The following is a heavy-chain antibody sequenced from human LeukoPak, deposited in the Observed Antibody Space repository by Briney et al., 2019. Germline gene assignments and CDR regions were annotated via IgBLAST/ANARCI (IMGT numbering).Heavy chain of an antibody. J-gene: IGHJ4*02. V-gene: IGHV1-2*02. D-gene: IGHD3-22*01. CDR1: GYTFTGYY. Sequence: ASVKVSCKASGYTFTGYYMHWVRQAPGQGLEWMGWINPNSGGTNYAQKFQGRVTMTRDTSISTTYMELSRLRSDDTAVYYCARDLSGYYDSSGYYQSTDYWGQGTLVTVSS. CDR3: ARDLSGYYDSSGYYQSTDY. CDR2: INPNSGGT.